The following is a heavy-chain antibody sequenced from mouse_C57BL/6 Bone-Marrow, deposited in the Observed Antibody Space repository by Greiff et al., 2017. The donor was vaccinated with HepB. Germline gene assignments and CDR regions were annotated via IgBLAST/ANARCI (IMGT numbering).Heavy chain of an antibody. V-gene: IGHV1-63*01. CDR1: GYTFTNYW. CDR3: ASRVATNAMDY. CDR2: IYPGGGYT. J-gene: IGHJ4*01. Sequence: VQLQESGAELVRPGTSVKMSCKASGYTFTNYWIGWAKQRPGHGLEWIGDIYPGGGYTNYNEKFKGKATLTADKSSSTAYMQFSSLTSEDSAIYYCASRVATNAMDYWGQGTSVTVSS. D-gene: IGHD1-1*01.